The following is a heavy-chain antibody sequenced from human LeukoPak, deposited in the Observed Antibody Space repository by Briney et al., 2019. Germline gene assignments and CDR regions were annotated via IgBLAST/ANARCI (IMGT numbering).Heavy chain of an antibody. J-gene: IGHJ5*02. CDR3: ARDNGGFGELPSWFDP. CDR1: GYSISSGYY. D-gene: IGHD3-10*01. CDR2: IYHSGST. V-gene: IGHV4-38-2*02. Sequence: SETLSLTCAVSGYSISSGYYWGWIRQPPGKGLDWIGSIYHSGSTYYNPSLKSRVTISVDTSKNQFSLKLSSVTAADTAVYYCARDNGGFGELPSWFDPWGQGTLVTVSS.